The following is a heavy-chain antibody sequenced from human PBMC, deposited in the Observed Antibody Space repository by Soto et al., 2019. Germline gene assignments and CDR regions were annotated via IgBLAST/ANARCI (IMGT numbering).Heavy chain of an antibody. J-gene: IGHJ4*02. D-gene: IGHD3-10*01. Sequence: PSETLSLTCTVSGGSISSSSYYWGWIRQPPGKGLEWIGSIYYSGSTYYNPSLKSRVTISVDTSKSQFSLKLSSVTAADTAVYYCASLEWFGELSNYWGQGTLVTVSS. CDR3: ASLEWFGELSNY. CDR2: IYYSGST. CDR1: GGSISSSSYY. V-gene: IGHV4-39*01.